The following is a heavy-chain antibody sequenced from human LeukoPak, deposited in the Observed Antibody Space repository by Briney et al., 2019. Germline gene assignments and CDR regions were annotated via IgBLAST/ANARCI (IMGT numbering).Heavy chain of an antibody. Sequence: PGGSLRLSCAASGFTFSTFGMHWVRQAPGKGLEWVAFIRSDGGDKYYADSVKGRFTLSRDNSKNTLYLQVNSLRAEDAAVYYCAGYVWGTYRYTNYWGQGTLVTVSS. CDR3: AGYVWGTYRYTNY. J-gene: IGHJ4*02. CDR2: IRSDGGDK. CDR1: GFTFSTFG. V-gene: IGHV3-30*02. D-gene: IGHD3-16*02.